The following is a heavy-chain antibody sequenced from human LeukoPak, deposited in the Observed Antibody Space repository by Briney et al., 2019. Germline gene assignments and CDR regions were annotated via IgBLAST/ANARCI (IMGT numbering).Heavy chain of an antibody. CDR1: GYTFTSHD. Sequence: ASVKVSCKASGYTFTSHDINWIRQATGQGLEWMGWMDPNSGNTNYAQKLQGRVTMTTDTSTSTAYMELRSLRSDDTAVYYCARGLYYYDSSGYEYFQHWGQGTLVTVSS. CDR2: MDPNSGNT. J-gene: IGHJ1*01. D-gene: IGHD3-22*01. V-gene: IGHV1-8*01. CDR3: ARGLYYYDSSGYEYFQH.